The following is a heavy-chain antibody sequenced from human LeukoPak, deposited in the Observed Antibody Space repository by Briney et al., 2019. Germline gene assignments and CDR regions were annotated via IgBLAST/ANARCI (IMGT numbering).Heavy chain of an antibody. CDR1: GGSISSGGYY. CDR3: AREGDCSGGSCYFDY. V-gene: IGHV4-31*03. J-gene: IGHJ4*02. D-gene: IGHD2-15*01. CDR2: IYYSGST. Sequence: SETLSLTCTVSGGSISSGGYYWSWIRQHPGKGLEWIGYIYYSGSTYYNPSLKSRVTISVDTSKNQFSLKLSSVTAADTAVYYCAREGDCSGGSCYFDYWGQGTLVTVSS.